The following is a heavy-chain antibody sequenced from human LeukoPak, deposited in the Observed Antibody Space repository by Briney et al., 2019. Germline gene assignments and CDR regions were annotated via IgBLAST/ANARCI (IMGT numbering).Heavy chain of an antibody. J-gene: IGHJ4*02. V-gene: IGHV4-59*12. D-gene: IGHD6-13*01. CDR2: IYYSGRT. CDR3: ARVRGAAAK. CDR1: GGSISSYY. Sequence: PSETLSLTCTVFGGSISSYYWSWIRQPPGKGLEWIGYIYYSGRTYYNPSLKSRVTISVDRSKNQFSLKLSSVTAADTAVYYCARVRGAAAKWGQGTLVTVSS.